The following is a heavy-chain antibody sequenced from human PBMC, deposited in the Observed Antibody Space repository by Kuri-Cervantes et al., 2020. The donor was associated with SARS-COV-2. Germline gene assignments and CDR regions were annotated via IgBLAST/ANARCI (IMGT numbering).Heavy chain of an antibody. CDR1: GYTFTSYG. V-gene: IGHV1-18*01. J-gene: IGHJ4*02. CDR2: ISAYNGNT. D-gene: IGHD3-10*01. Sequence: ASVPVSCKASGYTFTSYGISWVRQAPGQGLEWMGWISAYNGNTNYAQKLQGRVTMTTDTSTSTAYMELRSLRSDDTAVYYCAREAWFGALLGLFDYWGERTLVTVSS. CDR3: AREAWFGALLGLFDY.